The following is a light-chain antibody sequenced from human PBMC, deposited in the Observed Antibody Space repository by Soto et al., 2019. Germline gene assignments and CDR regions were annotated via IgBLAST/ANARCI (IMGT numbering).Light chain of an antibody. CDR2: DVS. CDR1: NSDVGSYNL. V-gene: IGLV2-23*02. J-gene: IGLJ3*02. CDR3: CSYAGSSTFPHWV. Sequence: QSALTQPASVSGSPGQSITISCTGTNSDVGSYNLVSWFQQHPGKAPKLMIYDVSKWSSGVSNRFSGSKSGNTASLTISGLQAEDEADYYCCSYAGSSTFPHWVFGGGTKLTVL.